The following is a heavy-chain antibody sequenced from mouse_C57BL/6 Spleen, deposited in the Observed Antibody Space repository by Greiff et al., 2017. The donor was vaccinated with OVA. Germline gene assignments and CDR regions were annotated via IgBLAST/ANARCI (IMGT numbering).Heavy chain of an antibody. J-gene: IGHJ1*03. CDR2: ISYDGSN. CDR1: GYSITSGYY. Sequence: DVKLQESGPGLVKPSQSLSLTCSVTGYSITSGYYWNWIRQFPGNKLEWMGYISYDGSNNYNPSLKNRISITRDTSKNQFFLKLNPVTTEDTATYYCAREATDWYFDVWGTGTTVTVSS. CDR3: AREATDWYFDV. D-gene: IGHD1-1*01. V-gene: IGHV3-6*01.